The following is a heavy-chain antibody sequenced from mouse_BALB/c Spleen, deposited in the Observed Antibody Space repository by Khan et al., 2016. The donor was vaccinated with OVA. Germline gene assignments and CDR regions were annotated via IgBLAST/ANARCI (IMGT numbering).Heavy chain of an antibody. Sequence: QVQLKESGPGLVAPSQSLSITCTTSGFSLTNYGIHWVRQPPGKGLEWLVVISSDGSTTYNSALISRLIIIKDNTKSQVFLKMNSLQNDDTAIYFGARQPYDDYYVMDYWGQGTSVTVSS. D-gene: IGHD2-10*01. V-gene: IGHV2-6-1*01. CDR3: ARQPYDDYYVMDY. CDR2: ISSDGST. J-gene: IGHJ4*01. CDR1: GFSLTNYG.